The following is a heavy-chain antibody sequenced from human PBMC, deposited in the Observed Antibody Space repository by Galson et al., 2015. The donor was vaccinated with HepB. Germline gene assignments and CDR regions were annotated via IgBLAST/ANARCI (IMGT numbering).Heavy chain of an antibody. V-gene: IGHV6-1*01. CDR2: TYYRSRRYN. CDR3: AYGVDV. Sequence: CAISGDSVSSNSAVWNWIRQSPSRGLEWLGRTYYRSRRYNDYAVSVKSRISTNADTSKNQVSLQLNSVTPDDTAVYYCAYGVDVWGQGTRVTVS. J-gene: IGHJ6*02. CDR1: GDSVSSNSAV.